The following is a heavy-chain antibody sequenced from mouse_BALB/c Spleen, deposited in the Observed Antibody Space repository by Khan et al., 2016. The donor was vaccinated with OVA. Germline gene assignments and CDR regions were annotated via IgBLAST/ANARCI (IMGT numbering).Heavy chain of an antibody. V-gene: IGHV3-2*02. CDR2: ISYSGST. J-gene: IGHJ3*01. D-gene: IGHD3-3*01. CDR3: ARGRTY. CDR1: GYSITSDYA. Sequence: VQLKESGPGLVKPSQSLSLTCTVTGYSITSDYAWNWIRQFPGNKLEWMGYISYSGSTSYNPSFKSRFSFTRDTSKNPFFLQLNSVTTEDTATYHCARGRTYWGRGTLVTVSA.